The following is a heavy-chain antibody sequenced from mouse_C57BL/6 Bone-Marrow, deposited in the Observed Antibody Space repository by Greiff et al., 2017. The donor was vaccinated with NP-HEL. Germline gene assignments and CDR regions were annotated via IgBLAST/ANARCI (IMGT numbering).Heavy chain of an antibody. CDR1: GYTFTSYG. Sequence: QVQLQQSGAELARPGASVKLSCKASGYTFTSYGISWVKQRTGQGLEWIGEIYPRSGNTYYNEKFKGKATLTADKSSITAYMELRSLTSEDSAVYFCADYYGSRGFAYWGQGTLVTVSA. V-gene: IGHV1-81*01. CDR3: ADYYGSRGFAY. CDR2: IYPRSGNT. J-gene: IGHJ3*01. D-gene: IGHD1-1*01.